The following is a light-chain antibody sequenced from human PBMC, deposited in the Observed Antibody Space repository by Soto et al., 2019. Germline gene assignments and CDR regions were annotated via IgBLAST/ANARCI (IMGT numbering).Light chain of an antibody. CDR1: SSDVCGYNF. CDR2: DVS. CDR3: CSCAGSSTV. J-gene: IGLJ2*01. Sequence: QSALTQPRSVSGSPGPSVTISCTGTSSDVCGYNFVSWYQQHPGKAPKLMIYDVSKRPSGVPDRYSGSKSGNTASLTISGLQAGDEADYYGCSCAGSSTVFGGGTKVTVL. V-gene: IGLV2-11*01.